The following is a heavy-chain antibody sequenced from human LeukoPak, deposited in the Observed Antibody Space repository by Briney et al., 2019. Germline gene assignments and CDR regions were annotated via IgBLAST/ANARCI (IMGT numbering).Heavy chain of an antibody. V-gene: IGHV3-23*01. Sequence: AGGSLTLSCAASGFTFSSYAMTWVRQAPGKGLEWVSYINGSGGSTYYAASVKGRFTISRDNSKNTLYLQMNSLPAEATAGYYCGKILFSHGDYLMPDYWGQGTLVTVS. CDR3: GKILFSHGDYLMPDY. J-gene: IGHJ4*02. CDR1: GFTFSSYA. CDR2: INGSGGST. D-gene: IGHD4-17*01.